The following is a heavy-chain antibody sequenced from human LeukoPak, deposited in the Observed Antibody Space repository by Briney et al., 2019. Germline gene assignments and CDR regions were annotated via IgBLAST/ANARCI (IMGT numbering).Heavy chain of an antibody. J-gene: IGHJ4*02. D-gene: IGHD4-17*01. CDR1: GGSISRIIYY. CDR3: ARTGSTVTMLYPFDH. Sequence: SETLSLTCTVSGGSISRIIYYWGWIRQPPGKGLEWIGYIYYSGSTNYNPSLKSRVSISVDTSKNQFSLKLSSVTAADTAVYYCARTGSTVTMLYPFDHWGQGTLVTVPP. V-gene: IGHV4-61*05. CDR2: IYYSGST.